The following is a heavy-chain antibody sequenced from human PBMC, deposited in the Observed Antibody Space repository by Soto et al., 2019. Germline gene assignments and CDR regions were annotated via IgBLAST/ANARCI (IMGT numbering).Heavy chain of an antibody. Sequence: PGGSLRLSCAASGFTFSSYAMHWVRQAPGKGLEWVAVISYDGSNKYYADSVKGRFTISRDNSKNTLYLQMNSLRAEDTAVYYCARGSDFWSGYYPFDYYYGMDVWGQGTTVTVSS. V-gene: IGHV3-30-3*01. D-gene: IGHD3-3*01. CDR2: ISYDGSNK. CDR1: GFTFSSYA. CDR3: ARGSDFWSGYYPFDYYYGMDV. J-gene: IGHJ6*02.